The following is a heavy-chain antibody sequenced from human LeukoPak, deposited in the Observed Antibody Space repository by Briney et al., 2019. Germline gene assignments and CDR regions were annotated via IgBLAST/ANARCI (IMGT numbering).Heavy chain of an antibody. J-gene: IGHJ4*02. CDR2: IKQDGSEK. CDR1: GITFRDYW. Sequence: GGSLRLSCATSGITFRDYWMSWVRQAPGKGLEWVANIKQDGSEKYYVDSVKGRFTVSRDSAKNSLFLQMNSLRADDTAVYYCARSFRKSPDYWGQGTLVTVSS. CDR3: ARSFRKSPDY. V-gene: IGHV3-7*01.